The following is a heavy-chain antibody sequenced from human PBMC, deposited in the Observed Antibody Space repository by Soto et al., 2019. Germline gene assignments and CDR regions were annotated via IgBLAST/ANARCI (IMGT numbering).Heavy chain of an antibody. V-gene: IGHV4-59*01. D-gene: IGHD5-12*01. J-gene: IGHJ4*02. CDR1: GGSISSYY. CDR3: ARSRYSGYDSVDY. CDR2: IYYSGST. Sequence: SETLSLTCTVSGGSISSYYWSWIRQPPGKGLEWIGYIYYSGSTNYNPSLKGRVTISVDTSKNQFSLKLSSVTAADTAVYYCARSRYSGYDSVDYWGQGTLVTVSS.